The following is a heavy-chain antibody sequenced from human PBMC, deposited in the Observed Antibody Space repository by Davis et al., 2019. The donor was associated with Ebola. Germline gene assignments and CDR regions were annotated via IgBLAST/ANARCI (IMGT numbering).Heavy chain of an antibody. CDR3: ARGVGAARPVFAS. D-gene: IGHD6-6*01. J-gene: IGHJ4*02. Sequence: SETLSLTCAVSGGSFSPYYWSWFRQSPGKGLEWIGEMNHSGSTTYNPSLKSRASISVDTSKNQFLLNLSSVTAADTAVYYCARGVGAARPVFASWGQGTLVTVPS. CDR2: MNHSGST. V-gene: IGHV4-34*01. CDR1: GGSFSPYY.